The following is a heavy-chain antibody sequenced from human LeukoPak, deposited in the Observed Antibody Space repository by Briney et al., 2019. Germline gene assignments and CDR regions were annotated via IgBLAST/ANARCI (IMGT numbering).Heavy chain of an antibody. CDR3: ARGSTGYSSSWSWDY. Sequence: GGSLRLSCAASGFTFSSYSMNWVRQAPGKGLEWVSSISSSSSYIYYADSVKGRFTISRDNAKDSLYLQMSSLRAEDTAVYYCARGSTGYSSSWSWDYWGQGTLVTVSS. CDR1: GFTFSSYS. CDR2: ISSSSSYI. J-gene: IGHJ4*02. V-gene: IGHV3-21*01. D-gene: IGHD6-13*01.